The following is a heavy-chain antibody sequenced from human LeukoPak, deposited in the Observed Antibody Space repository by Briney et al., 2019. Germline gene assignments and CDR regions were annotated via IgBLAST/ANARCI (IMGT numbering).Heavy chain of an antibody. CDR3: ARDWDGSGTSLDY. CDR1: GFTFSSYW. J-gene: IGHJ4*02. Sequence: GGSLRLSCAASGFTFSSYWMHWVRQGPGKGLVWVSRTNSDGTGTTYADSVKGRFTISRDNAKNSLYLQMNSLRAEDTAVYYCARDWDGSGTSLDYWGQGTLVTVSS. V-gene: IGHV3-74*01. CDR2: TNSDGTGT. D-gene: IGHD3-10*01.